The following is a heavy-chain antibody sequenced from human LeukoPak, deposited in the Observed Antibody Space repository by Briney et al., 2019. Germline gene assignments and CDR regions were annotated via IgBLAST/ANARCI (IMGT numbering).Heavy chain of an antibody. Sequence: PSETLSLTCTVSGGSISSYYWSWIRQPPGKGLEWIGYIYYSGSTNYNPSLKSRVTISVATSKNQFSQKLSSVTAADTAVYYCAGGILTGYYNLPPDFDYWGQGTLVTVSS. V-gene: IGHV4-59*01. J-gene: IGHJ4*02. D-gene: IGHD3-9*01. CDR2: IYYSGST. CDR1: GGSISSYY. CDR3: AGGILTGYYNLPPDFDY.